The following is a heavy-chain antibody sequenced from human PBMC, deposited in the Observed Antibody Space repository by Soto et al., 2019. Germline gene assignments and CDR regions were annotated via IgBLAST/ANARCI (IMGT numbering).Heavy chain of an antibody. CDR1: GYTFTSYA. Sequence: QVPLVQSGAEVKKPGASVKVSCKASGYTFTSYAMHWVRQAPGQRLEWMGWINAGNGNTKYSQKFQGRVTITRDTSASTAYMELSSLRSEDTAVYYCASRLGPETYYYDSSGYFPLDYWGQGTLVTVSS. CDR2: INAGNGNT. V-gene: IGHV1-3*01. J-gene: IGHJ4*02. D-gene: IGHD3-22*01. CDR3: ASRLGPETYYYDSSGYFPLDY.